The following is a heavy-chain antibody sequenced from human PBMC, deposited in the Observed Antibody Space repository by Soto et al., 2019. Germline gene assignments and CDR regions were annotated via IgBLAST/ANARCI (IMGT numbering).Heavy chain of an antibody. Sequence: GGSLRLSCAASGFTFSSYGMHWVRQAPGKGLEWVAVIWYDGSNKYYADSVKGRFTISRDNSKNTLYLQMNSLRAEDTAVYYCARVKQWLATETFDYWGQGTLVTVSS. CDR1: GFTFSSYG. D-gene: IGHD6-19*01. CDR3: ARVKQWLATETFDY. CDR2: IWYDGSNK. V-gene: IGHV3-33*01. J-gene: IGHJ4*02.